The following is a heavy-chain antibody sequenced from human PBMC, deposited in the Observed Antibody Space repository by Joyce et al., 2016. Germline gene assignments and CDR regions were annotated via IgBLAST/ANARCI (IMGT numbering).Heavy chain of an antibody. CDR3: ARERGGGMSAFDI. D-gene: IGHD3-16*01. V-gene: IGHV3-13*05. Sequence: EVQLVEAGGALVQPGGSLRLSCAASGFTFSAYEIHLVRQTTGKGLEWVSAIGTAGDPYYAGSVKGLFTISRENAKSSLFLQMNSLRAEDTAVYYCARERGGGMSAFDIWGQGTMVTVSS. CDR2: IGTAGDP. J-gene: IGHJ3*02. CDR1: GFTFSAYE.